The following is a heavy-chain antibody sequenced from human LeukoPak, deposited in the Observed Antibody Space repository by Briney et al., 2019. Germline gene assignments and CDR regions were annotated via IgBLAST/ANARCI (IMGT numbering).Heavy chain of an antibody. V-gene: IGHV4-59*08. CDR1: GGSISSYY. CDR2: IYYSGST. J-gene: IGHJ5*02. Sequence: PSETLSLTCTVSGGSISSYYWSWIRQPPGKGLEWIGYIYYSGSTNYNPSLKSRVTISVDASKNQFSLKLSSVTAADTAVYYCASTTGTNGFDPWGQGTLVTVSS. D-gene: IGHD1-1*01. CDR3: ASTTGTNGFDP.